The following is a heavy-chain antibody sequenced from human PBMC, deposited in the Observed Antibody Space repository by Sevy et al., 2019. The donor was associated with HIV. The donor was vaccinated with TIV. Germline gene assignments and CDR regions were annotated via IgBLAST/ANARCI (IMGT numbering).Heavy chain of an antibody. V-gene: IGHV4-59*01. D-gene: IGHD3-9*01. J-gene: IGHJ4*02. CDR1: GDSISSSY. CDR3: ARQTGTLFDH. CDR2: IYYSGTT. Sequence: SETLSLTCSVSGDSISSSYWSWIRQSPGKGLEWIGYIYYSGTTNYNPSLQNRVTMSIDTSKKQFSLKLNSVTAADTAVYYSARQTGTLFDHWGQGTLVTVSS.